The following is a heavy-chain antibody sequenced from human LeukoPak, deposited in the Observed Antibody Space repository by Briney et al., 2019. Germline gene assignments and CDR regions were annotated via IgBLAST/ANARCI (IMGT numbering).Heavy chain of an antibody. J-gene: IGHJ5*02. Sequence: ASVKVSCKASGYTFTSYGISWVRQAPGQGLEWMGWISAYNGNTNYAQKLQGRVTMTTDTSTSTAYMELRSLRSEDMAVYYCARGLPHYCSGGSCWFDPWGQGTLVTVSS. CDR1: GYTFTSYG. D-gene: IGHD2-15*01. V-gene: IGHV1-18*03. CDR3: ARGLPHYCSGGSCWFDP. CDR2: ISAYNGNT.